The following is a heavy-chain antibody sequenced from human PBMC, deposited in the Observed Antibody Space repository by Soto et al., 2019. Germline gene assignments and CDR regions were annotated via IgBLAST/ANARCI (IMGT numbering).Heavy chain of an antibody. CDR1: GFTFSDYS. V-gene: IGHV3-21*01. CDR2: ISSTSIYI. CDR3: ARDANLVDS. J-gene: IGHJ4*02. D-gene: IGHD2-15*01. Sequence: EVQLVESGGGLVKPGGSLRLSCAASGFTFSDYSMTWVRQAPGKGLEWVSSISSTSIYIFYADSVKGRFTISRDNAKNSRYLQMNSLRAEDTAVYYCARDANLVDSWGQGTLVIVSS.